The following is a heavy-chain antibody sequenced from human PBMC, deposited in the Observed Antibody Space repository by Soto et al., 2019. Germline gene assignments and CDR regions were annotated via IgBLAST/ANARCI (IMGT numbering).Heavy chain of an antibody. D-gene: IGHD3-10*01. CDR1: GFTFSSYA. CDR2: ISGSGGST. J-gene: IGHJ4*02. V-gene: IGHV3-23*01. Sequence: GSLRLSCAASGFTFSSYAMSWVRQAPGKGLEWVSAISGSGGSTYYADSVKGRFTISRDNSKNTLYLQMNSLRAEDTAVYYCAKGGSIRTGDTGDYFDYWGQGTLVTVSS. CDR3: AKGGSIRTGDTGDYFDY.